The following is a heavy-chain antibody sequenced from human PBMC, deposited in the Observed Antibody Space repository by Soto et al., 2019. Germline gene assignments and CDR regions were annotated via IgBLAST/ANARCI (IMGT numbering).Heavy chain of an antibody. Sequence: QVQLVQSGAEVTKPGSSVKVYCKASGGTFSSYSINWVRQAPGQGLEWMGEIIPIFGTANYAQKFQGRVTITADESTSTAYMELSSLRSEDTAVYYCARDGGRHSGGIDYWGQGTRVTVSS. V-gene: IGHV1-69*01. J-gene: IGHJ4*02. CDR3: ARDGGRHSGGIDY. D-gene: IGHD1-26*01. CDR2: IIPIFGTA. CDR1: GGTFSSYS.